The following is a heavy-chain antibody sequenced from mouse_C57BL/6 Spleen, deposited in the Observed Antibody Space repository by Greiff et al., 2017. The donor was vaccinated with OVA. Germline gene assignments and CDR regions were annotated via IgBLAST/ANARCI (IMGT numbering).Heavy chain of an antibody. V-gene: IGHV10-1*01. D-gene: IGHD1-1*01. CDR1: GFSFNTYA. CDR2: IRSKSNNYAT. CDR3: VRQRGSNLDY. Sequence: EVKVVESGGGLVQPKGSLKLSCAASGFSFNTYAMNWVRQAPGKGLEWVARIRSKSNNYATYYADSVKDRFTISRDDSESMLYLQMNNLKTEDTAMYYCVRQRGSNLDYGGQGTTLTVSS. J-gene: IGHJ2*01.